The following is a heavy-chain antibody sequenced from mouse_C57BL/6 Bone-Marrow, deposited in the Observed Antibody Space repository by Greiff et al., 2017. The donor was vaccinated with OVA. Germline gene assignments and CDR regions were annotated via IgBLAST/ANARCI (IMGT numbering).Heavy chain of an antibody. CDR3: ASRGTGRERAWFAY. CDR1: GYTFTDYN. Sequence: VQLQQSGPELVKPGASVKIPCKASGYTFTDYNMDWVKQSHGKSLEWIGDINPNNGGTIYNQKFKGKATLTVDKSSSTAYMELRSLTSEDTAVYYGASRGTGRERAWFAYWGQGTLVTVSA. V-gene: IGHV1-18*01. D-gene: IGHD4-1*01. J-gene: IGHJ3*01. CDR2: INPNNGGT.